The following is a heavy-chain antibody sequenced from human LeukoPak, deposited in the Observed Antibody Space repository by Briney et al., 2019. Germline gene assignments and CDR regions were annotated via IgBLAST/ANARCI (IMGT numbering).Heavy chain of an antibody. CDR3: ARESLITMVRGVIGVDV. V-gene: IGHV4-31*03. Sequence: PSETLSLTCTVSGGSISSGGYYWSWIRQHPGKGLEWIGYIYYSGSTYYNPSLKSRVTISVDTSKNQFSLKLSSVTAADTAVYYCARESLITMVRGVIGVDVWGKGTTVIVSS. J-gene: IGHJ6*04. CDR1: GGSISSGGYY. D-gene: IGHD3-10*01. CDR2: IYYSGST.